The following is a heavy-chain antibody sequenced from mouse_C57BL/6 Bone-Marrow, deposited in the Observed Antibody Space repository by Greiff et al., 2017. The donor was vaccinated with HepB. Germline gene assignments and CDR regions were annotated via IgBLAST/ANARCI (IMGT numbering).Heavy chain of an antibody. V-gene: IGHV1-63*01. CDR3: AREETGTRGFDY. J-gene: IGHJ2*01. CDR2: IYPGGGYT. CDR1: GYTFTNYW. Sequence: QVQLQQSGAELVRPGTSVKMSCKASGYTFTNYWIGWAKQRPGHGLEWIGDIYPGGGYTKYNEKFKSKATLTVDKPSSTAYMQLSSLTSEDSAVYYCAREETGTRGFDYWGQGTTLTVSS. D-gene: IGHD4-1*01.